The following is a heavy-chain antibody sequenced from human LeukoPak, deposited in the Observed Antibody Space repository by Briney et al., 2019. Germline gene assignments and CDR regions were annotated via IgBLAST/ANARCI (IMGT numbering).Heavy chain of an antibody. V-gene: IGHV4-59*01. CDR3: ARGTYYYDSSGYYYAPRQYYFDY. J-gene: IGHJ4*02. CDR1: GGSISSYY. CDR2: IYYSGST. D-gene: IGHD3-22*01. Sequence: SETLSLTCTVSGGSISSYYWSWIRQPPGKGLEWIGYIYYSGSTNYNPYLKSRVTISVDTSKNQFSLKLSSVTAADTAVYYCARGTYYYDSSGYYYAPRQYYFDYWGQGTLVTVSS.